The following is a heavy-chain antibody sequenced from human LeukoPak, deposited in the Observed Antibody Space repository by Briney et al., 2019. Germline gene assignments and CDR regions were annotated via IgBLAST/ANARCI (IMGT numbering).Heavy chain of an antibody. CDR3: SRLARSFAFDI. J-gene: IGHJ3*02. V-gene: IGHV5-51*03. CDR1: GYSFTSYW. Sequence: GEALKISCKCSGYSFTSYWIGWVRQMPAKGLEWMGIIYPGDSDTRYSPSFQGQATISDDKSISTAYLQWSSLKASDTAMYYCSRLARSFAFDIWGQGTMVTVSS. CDR2: IYPGDSDT.